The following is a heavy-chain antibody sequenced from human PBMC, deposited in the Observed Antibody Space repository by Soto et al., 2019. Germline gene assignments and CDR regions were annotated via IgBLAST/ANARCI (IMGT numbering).Heavy chain of an antibody. CDR2: IIPLSGTP. CDR1: GGTFSNYA. V-gene: IGHV1-69*06. Sequence: QVQLVQSGAEVKKPGSSVKVSCKASGGTFSNYALTWVRQAPGQGLEWMGGIIPLSGTPNYAQKFQGRVTITADKSTTTAYMGLSSLRSEDTAVYYCARGIQLWSWGQGTLVTVSA. D-gene: IGHD5-18*01. CDR3: ARGIQLWS. J-gene: IGHJ5*02.